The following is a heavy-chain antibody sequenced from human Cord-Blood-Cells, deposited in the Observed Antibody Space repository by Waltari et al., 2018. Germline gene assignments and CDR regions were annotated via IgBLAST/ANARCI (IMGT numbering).Heavy chain of an antibody. CDR1: GYSFTSYW. D-gene: IGHD7-27*01. CDR3: ARRRTGEADYVDY. J-gene: IGHJ4*02. Sequence: EVQLVQSGAEVKKPGESLKISCKGSGYSFTSYWIGWVREMPGKGLAWVGFIHPVYSDTRSSPSFQGQVTLSADKSVSAAYLQGSSMKASDTAMYYCARRRTGEADYVDYWCPGTLVTVSS. V-gene: IGHV5-51*01. CDR2: IHPVYSDT.